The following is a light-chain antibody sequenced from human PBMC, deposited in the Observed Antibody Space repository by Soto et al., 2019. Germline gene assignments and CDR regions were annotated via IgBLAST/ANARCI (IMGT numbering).Light chain of an antibody. J-gene: IGKJ4*01. CDR2: DAS. CDR1: QELSNH. V-gene: IGKV1-16*01. Sequence: DIQMTQSPSSLSASVGDRVTITCRASQELSNHLAWFQQKPGKPPKSLIYDASSLQSGVPSTFSGSGSVTDFTLTISSLQPEDFATYYCQQYHNYPVTFGGGTKVEIK. CDR3: QQYHNYPVT.